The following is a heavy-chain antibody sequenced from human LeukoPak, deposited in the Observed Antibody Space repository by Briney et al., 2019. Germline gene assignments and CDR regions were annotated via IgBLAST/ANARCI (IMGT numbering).Heavy chain of an antibody. CDR1: GGSISSGDYY. D-gene: IGHD3-10*01. V-gene: IGHV4-30-4*08. CDR3: ARGRYGLGSYFVPGYYYYYYMDV. Sequence: KPSETLSLTCTVSGGSISSGDYYWSWIRQPPGKGLEWIGYIYYSGSTYYNPSLKSRVTISVDTSKNQFSLKLSSVTAADTAVYYCARGRYGLGSYFVPGYYYYYYMDVWGKGTTVTVSS. CDR2: IYYSGST. J-gene: IGHJ6*03.